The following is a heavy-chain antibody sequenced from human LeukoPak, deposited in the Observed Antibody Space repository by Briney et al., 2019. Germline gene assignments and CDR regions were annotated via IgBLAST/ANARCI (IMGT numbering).Heavy chain of an antibody. V-gene: IGHV3-21*01. D-gene: IGHD3/OR15-3a*01. J-gene: IGHJ6*02. CDR3: ARWPGEWGAPFYGMDV. Sequence: GGSLRLSCAASGFTFSSYSMNWVRQAPGKGLEWVSSISSSSSYIYYADSVKGRFTISRDNAKNSLYLQMNSLRAEDTAVYYCARWPGEWGAPFYGMDVWGQGTTVTVSS. CDR1: GFTFSSYS. CDR2: ISSSSSYI.